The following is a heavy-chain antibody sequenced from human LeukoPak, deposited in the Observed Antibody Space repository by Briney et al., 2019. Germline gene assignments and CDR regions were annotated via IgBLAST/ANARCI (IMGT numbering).Heavy chain of an antibody. J-gene: IGHJ4*02. CDR3: ARLEMATIGDY. CDR2: TYSGGST. D-gene: IGHD5-24*01. CDR1: GFTVSSNY. Sequence: GGSLRLSCAASGFTVSSNYMSWVRQAPGKGLEWVSVTYSGGSTYYADSVKGRFTISRDNSKNTLYLQMNSLRAEDTAVYYCARLEMATIGDYWGQGTLVTVSS. V-gene: IGHV3-53*01.